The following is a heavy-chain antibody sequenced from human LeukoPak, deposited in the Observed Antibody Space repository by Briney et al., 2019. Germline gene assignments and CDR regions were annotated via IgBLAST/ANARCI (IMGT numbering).Heavy chain of an antibody. V-gene: IGHV1-18*01. J-gene: IGHJ4*02. CDR1: GYTFTSYG. CDR2: ISAYNGNT. Sequence: GASVKVSCKASGYTFTSYGISWVRQAPGQGREWMGWISAYNGNTNYAQKLQGRVTMTTDTSTSTAYMELRSLRSDDTAVYYCARDLYYYGSGSSLFFDYWGQGTLVTVSS. D-gene: IGHD3-10*01. CDR3: ARDLYYYGSGSSLFFDY.